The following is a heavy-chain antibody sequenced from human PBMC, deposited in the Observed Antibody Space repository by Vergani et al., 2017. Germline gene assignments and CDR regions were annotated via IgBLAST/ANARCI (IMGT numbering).Heavy chain of an antibody. CDR3: AKSRILSNNWNSPIFDD. D-gene: IGHD1-7*01. V-gene: IGHV3-23*01. J-gene: IGHJ4*02. CDR1: GFTFSSYA. CDR2: ISGSGGST. Sequence: EVQLLESGGGLVQPGGSLRLSCAASGFTFSSYAMSWVRQAPGKGLEWVSAISGSGGSTYYADSVKGRFTISRDNSKNTLYLQMNSLRAEDTAVYYCAKSRILSNNWNSPIFDDWGQGTLVTVSS.